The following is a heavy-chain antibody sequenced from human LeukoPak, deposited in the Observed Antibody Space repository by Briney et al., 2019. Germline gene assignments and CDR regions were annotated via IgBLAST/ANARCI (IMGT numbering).Heavy chain of an antibody. Sequence: PSETLSLTCTVSGGSISSYYWSWIRQPPGKGLEWIGYIYYSGSTNYNPSLKSRVTISVDTSKNQFSLKLSSVTAADTAVYYCARHSGRGNSYGRYYYYGMDVWGQGTTVTVSS. D-gene: IGHD5-18*01. CDR3: ARHSGRGNSYGRYYYYGMDV. CDR2: IYYSGST. V-gene: IGHV4-59*08. CDR1: GGSISSYY. J-gene: IGHJ6*02.